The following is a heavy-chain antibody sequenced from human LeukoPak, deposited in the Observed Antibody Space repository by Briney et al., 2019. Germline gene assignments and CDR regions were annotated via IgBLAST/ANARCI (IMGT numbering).Heavy chain of an antibody. CDR1: GFTFSSYA. CDR2: INWNGGST. D-gene: IGHD3-3*01. J-gene: IGHJ3*02. V-gene: IGHV3-20*01. Sequence: TGGSLRLSCAASGFTFSSYAMSWVRQAPGKGLEWVSGINWNGGSTGYADSVKGRFTISRDNAKNSLYLQMNSLRAEDTALYHCARALYYDFWSGSPDDAFDIWGQGTMVTVSS. CDR3: ARALYYDFWSGSPDDAFDI.